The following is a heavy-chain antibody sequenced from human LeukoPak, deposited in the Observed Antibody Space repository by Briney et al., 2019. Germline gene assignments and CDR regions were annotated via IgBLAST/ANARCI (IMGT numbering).Heavy chain of an antibody. J-gene: IGHJ6*03. CDR1: GGTLSRYA. CDR2: IIPIFGTA. V-gene: IGHV1-69*13. D-gene: IGHD2-2*01. Sequence: SVKVSCKASGGTLSRYAISWVRQAPGQGLEWMGGIIPIFGTANYAQKFQGRVTITADESTSTAYMELSSLRSEDTAVYYCARSAVPAAIDYYYMDVWGKGTTVTISS. CDR3: ARSAVPAAIDYYYMDV.